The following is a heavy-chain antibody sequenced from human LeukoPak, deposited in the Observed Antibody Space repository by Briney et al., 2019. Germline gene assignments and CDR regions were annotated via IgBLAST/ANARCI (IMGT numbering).Heavy chain of an antibody. CDR3: AKDLRDYYGSGREYYGMDV. CDR2: ISYDGSNK. Sequence: PGRSLRLPRSASGFTFSSYGMHWLRQAPGKGLAWVAVISYDGSNKYYADSVKGRFTISRDNSKNTLYLQMNSLRAEDTAVYYCAKDLRDYYGSGREYYGMDVWGEGTTVTVS. J-gene: IGHJ6*02. CDR1: GFTFSSYG. D-gene: IGHD3-10*01. V-gene: IGHV3-30*18.